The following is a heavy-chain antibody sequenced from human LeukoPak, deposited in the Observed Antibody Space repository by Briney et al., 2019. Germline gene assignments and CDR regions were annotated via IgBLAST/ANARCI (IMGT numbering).Heavy chain of an antibody. J-gene: IGHJ4*02. CDR1: GFTLSSYE. V-gene: IGHV3-23*01. CDR3: AKDFAYYDSTSY. CDR2: IDYSGGSS. Sequence: GGSLRLSCTVSGFTLSSYEMSWIRQAPGKGLEWVSSIDYSGGSSYYADSVKGRFTISRDDSKNTLYLQMNSLRAEDTAVYYCAKDFAYYDSTSYWGQGTLVTVSS. D-gene: IGHD3-22*01.